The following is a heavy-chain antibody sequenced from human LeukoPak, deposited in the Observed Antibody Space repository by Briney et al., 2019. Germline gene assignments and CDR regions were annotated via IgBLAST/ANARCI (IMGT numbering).Heavy chain of an antibody. CDR1: GFTVSSNY. CDR2: IYSCGST. V-gene: IGHV3-66*01. Sequence: GGSLRLSCAASGFTVSSNYMSWVRQAPGKGLEWVSVIYSCGSTYYADSVKGRFTISRDNSKNTLYLQMNSLRAEDTAVYYCARDPTALLTSIAARKVYFQHWGQGTLVTVSS. CDR3: ARDPTALLTSIAARKVYFQH. D-gene: IGHD6-6*01. J-gene: IGHJ1*01.